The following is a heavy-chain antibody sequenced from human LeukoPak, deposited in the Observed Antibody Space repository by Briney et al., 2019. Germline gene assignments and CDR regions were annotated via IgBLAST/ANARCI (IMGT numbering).Heavy chain of an antibody. CDR3: AKGAGPHILTGYTAPDY. CDR1: GFTFDDYT. Sequence: GGSLRLSCAASGFTFDDYTMHWVRQAPGKGLEWVSGISWNSGSIGYADSVKGRFTISRDNAKNSLYLQMNSLRAEDTALYYCAKGAGPHILTGYTAPDYWGQGTLVTVSS. J-gene: IGHJ4*02. D-gene: IGHD3-9*01. CDR2: ISWNSGSI. V-gene: IGHV3-9*01.